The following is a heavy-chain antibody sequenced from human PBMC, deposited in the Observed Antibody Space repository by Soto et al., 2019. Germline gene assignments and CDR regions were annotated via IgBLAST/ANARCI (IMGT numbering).Heavy chain of an antibody. J-gene: IGHJ6*02. CDR3: ASGRYFDWSRYYYYGMDV. V-gene: IGHV4-4*02. D-gene: IGHD3-9*01. CDR2: IYHSGST. Sequence: QVQLQESGPGLVKPSGTLSLTCAVSGGSISSSNWWSWVRQPPGKGLEWIGEIYHSGSTNYNPSLKRRVTISVDKSKNQFSLKLSSVTAADTAVYYCASGRYFDWSRYYYYGMDVWGQGTTVTVSS. CDR1: GGSISSSNW.